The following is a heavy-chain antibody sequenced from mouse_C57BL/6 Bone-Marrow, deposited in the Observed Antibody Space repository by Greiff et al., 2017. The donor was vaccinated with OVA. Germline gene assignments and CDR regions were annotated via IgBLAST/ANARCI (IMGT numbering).Heavy chain of an antibody. V-gene: IGHV5-9-1*02. CDR3: TRLLDAMDY. CDR1: GFTFSSYA. Sequence: EVKLVESGAGLVKPGGSLKLSCAASGFTFSSYAMSWVRQTPEKRLEWVAYISSGGDYIYYADTVKGRVTISRDNARNTLYLQMSSLKSVDTAMYYCTRLLDAMDYWGQGTSVTVSS. D-gene: IGHD2-1*01. CDR2: ISSGGDYI. J-gene: IGHJ4*01.